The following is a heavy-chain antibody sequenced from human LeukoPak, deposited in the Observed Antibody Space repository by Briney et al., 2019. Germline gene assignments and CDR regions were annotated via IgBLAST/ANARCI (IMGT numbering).Heavy chain of an antibody. D-gene: IGHD3-10*01. Sequence: GSLRLSCAASGFTFTGHWMAWVRQAPGKGLEWVANMNQDGSEKYYVDSVKGRFTISRDNAKTSVYLQMNSLRVEDTAVYYCARDLRGVFDFWGQGTLVTVAS. J-gene: IGHJ4*02. CDR2: MNQDGSEK. V-gene: IGHV3-7*01. CDR1: GFTFTGHW. CDR3: ARDLRGVFDF.